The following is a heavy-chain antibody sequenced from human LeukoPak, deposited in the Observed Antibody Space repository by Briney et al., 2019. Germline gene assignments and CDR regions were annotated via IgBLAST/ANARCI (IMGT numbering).Heavy chain of an antibody. V-gene: IGHV4-34*01. D-gene: IGHD3-10*01. CDR2: INHSGST. CDR3: ARDAYTYYYGSGSYYSDAFDI. J-gene: IGHJ3*02. CDR1: GGSFSGYY. Sequence: SETLSLTCAVYGGSFSGYYWSWIRQPPGKGLEWIGEINHSGSTNYNPSLKSRVTISVDTSKNQFSLKLSSVTAADTAVYYCARDAYTYYYGSGSYYSDAFDIWGQGTMVTVSS.